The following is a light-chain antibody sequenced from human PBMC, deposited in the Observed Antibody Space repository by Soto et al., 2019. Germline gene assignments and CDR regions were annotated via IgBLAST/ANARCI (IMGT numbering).Light chain of an antibody. V-gene: IGKV1-5*03. CDR1: QTISSW. CDR3: QHYNSYSAA. Sequence: DIQMTQSPSTLSGSVGDRVTITCRASQTISSWLAWYQQKLGKAPKLLIYNASTLKSGVPSRFSGSGSGTEFTLTIISLQPHDFATYYCQHYNSYSAAFGQGTKVDIK. J-gene: IGKJ1*01. CDR2: NAS.